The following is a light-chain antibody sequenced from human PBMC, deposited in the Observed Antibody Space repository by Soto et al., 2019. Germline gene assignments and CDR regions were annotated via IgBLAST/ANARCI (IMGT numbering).Light chain of an antibody. V-gene: IGKV3-15*01. CDR2: GAS. CDR1: QSVSSN. CDR3: QHYNTYPWT. Sequence: IVLTQSPGTLSLSPGERATLSCRASQSVSSNLAWYQQKPGQAPRLLIYGASTRATGIPARFSGSGSGTEFTLTISSLQSEDFATYYCQHYNTYPWTFGQGTKVDIK. J-gene: IGKJ1*01.